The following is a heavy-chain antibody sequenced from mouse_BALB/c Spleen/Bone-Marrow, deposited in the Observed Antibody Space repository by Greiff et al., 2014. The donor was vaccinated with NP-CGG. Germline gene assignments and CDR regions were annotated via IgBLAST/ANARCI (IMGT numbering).Heavy chain of an antibody. CDR2: INSNGGST. D-gene: IGHD2-13*01. Sequence: EVQLVESGGGLVQPGGSLKLSCAASGFTFSSYGMSWVRQTPDKRLELVATINSNGGSTYYPDSVKGRFTISRDTAKNTLYLQMSSLKSEETAMYYCVRGKYGDYVDYFDFWGQGTTLTVSS. CDR3: VRGKYGDYVDYFDF. CDR1: GFTFSSYG. J-gene: IGHJ2*01. V-gene: IGHV5-6-3*01.